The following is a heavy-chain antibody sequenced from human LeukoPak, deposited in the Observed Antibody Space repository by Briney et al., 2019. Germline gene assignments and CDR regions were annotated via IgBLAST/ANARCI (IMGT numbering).Heavy chain of an antibody. Sequence: ASVTVSCKASGYTFTIYGISWVRQAPGQGLEWMGWISAYNGNTNHAQKLQGRVTMTTDTSTSTAYMELRSLRSDDTAVYYCARDDGSYGSEYWGQGTLVTVSS. V-gene: IGHV1-18*01. D-gene: IGHD5-18*01. J-gene: IGHJ4*02. CDR2: ISAYNGNT. CDR3: ARDDGSYGSEY. CDR1: GYTFTIYG.